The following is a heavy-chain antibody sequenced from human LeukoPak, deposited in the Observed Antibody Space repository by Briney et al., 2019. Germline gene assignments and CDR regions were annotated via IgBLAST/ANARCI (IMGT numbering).Heavy chain of an antibody. Sequence: ASVKVSCKASGGTFSSYAISWVRQAPGQGLEWMGGIIPIFGTANYAQKFQGRVTITADESTSTAYMELSSLRSEDTAVYYCARVVFGSGIAVVPAAIGLDYFDYWGQGTLVTVSS. CDR2: IIPIFGTA. J-gene: IGHJ4*02. CDR1: GGTFSSYA. CDR3: ARVVFGSGIAVVPAAIGLDYFDY. V-gene: IGHV1-69*13. D-gene: IGHD2-2*01.